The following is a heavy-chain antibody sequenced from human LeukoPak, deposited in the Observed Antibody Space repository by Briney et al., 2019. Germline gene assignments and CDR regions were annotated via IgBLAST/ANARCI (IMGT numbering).Heavy chain of an antibody. Sequence: PSETLSLTCTVSGDPITSDNYYWSWIRQHSEKGLEWLAYSRSGGGLAFYNPSLKSRLHLSLFTSQDHFSLHVTSMTAAGTPADYGDQGSDSRGEGILVTVSS. CDR1: GDPITSDNYY. CDR2: SRSGGGLA. CDR3: DQGSDS. J-gene: IGHJ5*01. V-gene: IGHV4-31*03.